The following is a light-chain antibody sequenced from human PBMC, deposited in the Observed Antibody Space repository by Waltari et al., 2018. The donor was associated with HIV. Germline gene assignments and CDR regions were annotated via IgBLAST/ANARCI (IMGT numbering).Light chain of an antibody. Sequence: QSVLTQPPSVSGAPGQNVTVSCTGSSSNIGTNYDVHWYQFRPGEVPKLLIYGNTIRPAGVPGRFSGSSSGTSASLAITGLQPADEADYYCQSYDNTVNGWVFGGGTRVTV. CDR2: GNT. V-gene: IGLV1-40*01. J-gene: IGLJ3*02. CDR1: SSNIGTNYD. CDR3: QSYDNTVNGWV.